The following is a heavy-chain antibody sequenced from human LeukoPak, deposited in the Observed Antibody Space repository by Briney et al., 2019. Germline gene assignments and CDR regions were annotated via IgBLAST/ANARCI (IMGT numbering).Heavy chain of an antibody. J-gene: IGHJ4*02. CDR3: ARIPLYDRRDVYRQFDL. D-gene: IGHD3-22*01. Sequence: TGGSLRLSCAASGFTFHNYWMTWVRQAPGRGLEWVANINQDGSKKYFVDSVKGRFTISRDNAENSLYLQMSRLRAEDTAVYYCARIPLYDRRDVYRQFDLWGQGTLVIVSS. CDR1: GFTFHNYW. CDR2: INQDGSKK. V-gene: IGHV3-7*01.